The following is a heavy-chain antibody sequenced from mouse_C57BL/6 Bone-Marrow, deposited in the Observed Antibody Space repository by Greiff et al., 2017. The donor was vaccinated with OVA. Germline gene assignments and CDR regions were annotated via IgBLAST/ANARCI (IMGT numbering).Heavy chain of an antibody. V-gene: IGHV1-61*01. CDR1: GYTFTSYW. Sequence: QVQLQQPGAELVRPGASVKLSCKASGYTFTSYWMDWVKQRPGQGLEWIGNIYPSDSDTHYNQKFKDKATLTVDKSSSTAYMQLSRLTSEDSAVYYGARGDDYGGRWYVDVGGRGPTVTVTS. D-gene: IGHD1-1*01. CDR2: IYPSDSDT. CDR3: ARGDDYGGRWYVDV. J-gene: IGHJ1*03.